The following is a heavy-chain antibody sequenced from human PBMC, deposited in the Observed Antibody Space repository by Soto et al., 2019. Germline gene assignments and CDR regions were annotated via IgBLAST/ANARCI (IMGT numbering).Heavy chain of an antibody. J-gene: IGHJ4*02. V-gene: IGHV4-59*01. CDR3: ARGYGDYDPLLFDY. CDR2: IYYSGST. D-gene: IGHD4-17*01. CDR1: GGSISSYY. Sequence: QVQLQESGPGLVKPSETLSLTCTVSGGSISSYYWSWIRQPPGKGLEWIGYIYYSGSTNYNPSLKSRVTISVDTSKNQFSLKLSSVTAADTAVYYYARGYGDYDPLLFDYCGQGTLVTVSS.